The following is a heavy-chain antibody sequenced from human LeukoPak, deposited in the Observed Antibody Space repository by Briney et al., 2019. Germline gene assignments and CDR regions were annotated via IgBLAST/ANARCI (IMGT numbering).Heavy chain of an antibody. Sequence: PGASVKVSCKASGYTFTGYYMHWVRQAPGQGLEWMGWINPNSGGTNYAQKFQGRVTMTRATSISTANMELSTLRSDDTAGNSFASLPAGWGTVGATWSGWGKGTMVTVSS. CDR1: GYTFTGYY. CDR2: INPNSGGT. D-gene: IGHD1-26*01. J-gene: IGHJ3*01. CDR3: ASLPAGWGTVGATWSG. V-gene: IGHV1-2*02.